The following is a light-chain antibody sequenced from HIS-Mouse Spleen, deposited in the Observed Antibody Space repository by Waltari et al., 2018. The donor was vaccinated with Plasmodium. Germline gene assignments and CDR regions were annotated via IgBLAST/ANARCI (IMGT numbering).Light chain of an antibody. CDR1: QGISSA. CDR2: DAS. Sequence: AIQLTQSPSSLSASVGDRVTITCRASQGISSALAWYQQKPGKAPKLLIYDASSLENGVPSRFSGSGSGTDFTLTISSLQPEDFATYDCQQFNNYPSITFGQGTRLEIK. V-gene: IGKV1D-13*01. CDR3: QQFNNYPSIT. J-gene: IGKJ5*01.